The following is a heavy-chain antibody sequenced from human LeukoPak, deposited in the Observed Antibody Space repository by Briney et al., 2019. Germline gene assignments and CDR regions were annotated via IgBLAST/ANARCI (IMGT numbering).Heavy chain of an antibody. Sequence: PGGSLRLSCVASGFTFSTDWMTWVRQAPGKGLEWVANIKHDGSERYYVDSVKGRFTISRDNAKNSVYLQMSSLRAEDTAVYYCARDSGLSGYDLLDYWGQGTLVTVSS. CDR2: IKHDGSER. D-gene: IGHD5-12*01. CDR3: ARDSGLSGYDLLDY. CDR1: GFTFSTDW. J-gene: IGHJ4*02. V-gene: IGHV3-7*01.